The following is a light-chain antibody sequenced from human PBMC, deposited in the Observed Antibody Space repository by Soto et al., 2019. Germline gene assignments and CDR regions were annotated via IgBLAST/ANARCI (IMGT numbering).Light chain of an antibody. CDR3: HQANRFPWT. V-gene: IGKV1-12*02. CDR2: GTS. J-gene: IGKJ1*01. Sequence: DIQMTQSPSSVSASVGDRVTITCRASQGINNWFAWYQQKPGKAPKLLISGTSNLQNGVPSRFSGSGSGTDFTLTISNLQPEDFATYYCHQANRFPWTFGQGTKVDI. CDR1: QGINNW.